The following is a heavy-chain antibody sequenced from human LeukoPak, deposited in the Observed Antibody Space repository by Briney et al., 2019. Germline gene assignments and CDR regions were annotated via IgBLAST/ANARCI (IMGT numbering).Heavy chain of an antibody. V-gene: IGHV1-69*05. D-gene: IGHD2-15*01. CDR1: GGTFYNDA. J-gene: IGHJ5*02. CDR2: LIPIFGAA. CDR3: ARWVGAGDCSGGRCDNWFDP. Sequence: SVKVSFKASGGTFYNDAVTWVRQAPGQGLERMGRLIPIFGAANYAQKFQDRVTITTDESTRTAYLELSSLRYEGTAVYYCARWVGAGDCSGGRCDNWFDPWGQGTLVTVSS.